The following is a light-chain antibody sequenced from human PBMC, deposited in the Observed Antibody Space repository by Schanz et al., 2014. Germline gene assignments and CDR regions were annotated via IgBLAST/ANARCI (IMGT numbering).Light chain of an antibody. CDR2: GAS. Sequence: EVVLTQSPGTLSLSPGERATLSCRASQSVSSSYLAWYQQKPGQAPRLLIYGASSRATGIPDRFSGSGSGTDFTLTISGLEPEDFAVYYCQHYGSSPLTFGGGTKVEIK. J-gene: IGKJ4*01. CDR1: QSVSSSY. CDR3: QHYGSSPLT. V-gene: IGKV3-20*01.